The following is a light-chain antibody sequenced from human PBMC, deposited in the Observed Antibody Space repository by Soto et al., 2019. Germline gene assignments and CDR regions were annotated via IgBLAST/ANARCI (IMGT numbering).Light chain of an antibody. CDR3: QQYNSWPH. V-gene: IGKV3-15*01. Sequence: EIVLTQSPATLSLSPGERAPLSCRASQSVSSYLAWYQQIPGQSPRLLIFGASSRAAGVPARFSGSGSGTDFTLTITNLQSEDFGVYYCQQYNSWPHVGQGTRLEIK. CDR1: QSVSSY. J-gene: IGKJ5*01. CDR2: GAS.